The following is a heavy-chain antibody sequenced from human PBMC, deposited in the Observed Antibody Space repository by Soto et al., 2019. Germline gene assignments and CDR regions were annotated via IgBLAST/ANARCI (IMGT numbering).Heavy chain of an antibody. CDR3: ARDRVVGTYYYYGMDV. V-gene: IGHV1-18*01. D-gene: IGHD1-26*01. Sequence: GASVKVSCKASGYTFTSYGISWVRQAPGQGLEWMGWISAYNGNTNYAQKLQGRVTMTTDTSTSTAYMELRSLRSDDTAVYYCARDRVVGTYYYYGMDVWGQGTTVTVSS. J-gene: IGHJ6*02. CDR1: GYTFTSYG. CDR2: ISAYNGNT.